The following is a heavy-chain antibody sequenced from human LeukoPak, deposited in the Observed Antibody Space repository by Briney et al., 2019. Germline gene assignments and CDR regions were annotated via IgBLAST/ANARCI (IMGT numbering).Heavy chain of an antibody. V-gene: IGHV4-39*01. Sequence: SETLSLTCTVSGASIGSSSYYWGWIRQFPGKGLEWIGIIYYSGSTYYNPSLKSRVTISVDTSKNQLSLRLSSVTAADTAVYYCARRPRPSTTLNTGGFWFDTWGQGTLITVSS. CDR1: GASIGSSSYY. CDR3: ARRPRPSTTLNTGGFWFDT. D-gene: IGHD3-10*01. CDR2: IYYSGST. J-gene: IGHJ5*02.